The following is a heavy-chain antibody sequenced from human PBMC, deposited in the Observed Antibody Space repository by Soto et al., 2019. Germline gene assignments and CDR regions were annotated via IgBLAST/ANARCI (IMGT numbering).Heavy chain of an antibody. Sequence: KQSQTLSLTCAISGDSVSSNSAAWNWIRQSPSRGLEWLGRTYYRSKWYNDYAVSVKSRITINPDTSKNQFSLQLNSVTPEDTAVYYCARGAGTTPKVYYYGMDVWGQGTTVTVSS. D-gene: IGHD1-7*01. V-gene: IGHV6-1*01. CDR1: GDSVSSNSAA. CDR3: ARGAGTTPKVYYYGMDV. J-gene: IGHJ6*02. CDR2: TYYRSKWYN.